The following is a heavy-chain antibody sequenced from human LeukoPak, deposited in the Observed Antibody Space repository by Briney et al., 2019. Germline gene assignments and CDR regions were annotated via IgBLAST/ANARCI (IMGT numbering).Heavy chain of an antibody. Sequence: ASVKVSCKASGYTFTGYYMHWVRQAPGQGLEWMGWINPNSGGTNYAQKFQGRVTMTRDTSISKAYMELSRLRSDDTAVYYCARDRPPHYYDSSGSCPDYWGQGTLVTVSS. D-gene: IGHD3-22*01. V-gene: IGHV1-2*02. CDR2: INPNSGGT. CDR3: ARDRPPHYYDSSGSCPDY. J-gene: IGHJ4*02. CDR1: GYTFTGYY.